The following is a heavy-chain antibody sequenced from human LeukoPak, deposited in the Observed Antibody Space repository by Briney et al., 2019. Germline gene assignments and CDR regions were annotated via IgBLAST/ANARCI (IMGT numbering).Heavy chain of an antibody. CDR3: ARDRRYCSSTSCPADAFDI. CDR1: GGSISSYY. J-gene: IGHJ3*02. V-gene: IGHV4-4*07. D-gene: IGHD2-2*01. CDR2: IYTSGST. Sequence: TSETLSLTCTVSGGSISSYYWSWIRQPAGKGMEWLGRIYTSGSTNYNPSLKSRVTMSVDTSKNQFSLKLSSVTAADTAVYYCARDRRYCSSTSCPADAFDIWGQGTMVTVSS.